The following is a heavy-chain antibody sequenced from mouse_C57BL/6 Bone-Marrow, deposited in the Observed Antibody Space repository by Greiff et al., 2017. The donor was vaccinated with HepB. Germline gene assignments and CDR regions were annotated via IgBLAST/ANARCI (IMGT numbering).Heavy chain of an antibody. CDR2: IDPNSGGT. CDR1: GYTFTSYW. V-gene: IGHV1-72*01. Sequence: QVQLQQPGAELVKPGASVKLSCKASGYTFTSYWMHWVKQRPGRGLGWIGRIDPNSGGTKYNEKFKSKATLTVDKPSSTAYMQLSSLTSEDSAVYYGARMVLTGTDGYWYFDVWGTGTTVTVSS. CDR3: ARMVLTGTDGYWYFDV. J-gene: IGHJ1*03. D-gene: IGHD4-1*01.